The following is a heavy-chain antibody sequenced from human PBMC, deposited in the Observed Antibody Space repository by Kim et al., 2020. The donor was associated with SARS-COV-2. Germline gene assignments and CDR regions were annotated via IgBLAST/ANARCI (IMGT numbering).Heavy chain of an antibody. V-gene: IGHV1-3*01. D-gene: IGHD3-10*01. J-gene: IGHJ5*02. CDR3: AREGSGSYNWFDP. Sequence: FPGRVAITRDRAATTAYMELSSLTSKDTAVYYCAREGSGSYNWFDPWGQGTLVTVSS.